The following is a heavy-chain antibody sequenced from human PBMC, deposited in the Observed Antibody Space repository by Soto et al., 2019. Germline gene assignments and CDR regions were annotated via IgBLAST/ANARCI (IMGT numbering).Heavy chain of an antibody. CDR2: INHSGST. J-gene: IGHJ6*02. D-gene: IGHD3-9*01. Sequence: SETLSLTCAVYGGSFSGYYWSWIRQPPGKGLEWIGEINHSGSTNYSPSLKSRVTISVDTSKNQFSLKLSSVTAADTAVYYCARGRAGYDILTGYSHGWYYGMDVWGQGTTVTVSS. CDR1: GGSFSGYY. CDR3: ARGRAGYDILTGYSHGWYYGMDV. V-gene: IGHV4-34*01.